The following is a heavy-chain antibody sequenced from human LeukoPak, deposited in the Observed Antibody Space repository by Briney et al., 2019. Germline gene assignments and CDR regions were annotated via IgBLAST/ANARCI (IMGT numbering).Heavy chain of an antibody. V-gene: IGHV3-53*04. CDR2: IYSGGST. D-gene: IGHD6-19*01. Sequence: GGSLRLSCAASGFTVSSNYMSWVRQAPGKGLEWVSVIYSGGSTYYADSVKGRFTISRHNSKNTLYLQMNSLRAEDTAVYYCASTPNSSGWYSGPWFDPWGQGTLVTVSS. CDR3: ASTPNSSGWYSGPWFDP. CDR1: GFTVSSNY. J-gene: IGHJ5*02.